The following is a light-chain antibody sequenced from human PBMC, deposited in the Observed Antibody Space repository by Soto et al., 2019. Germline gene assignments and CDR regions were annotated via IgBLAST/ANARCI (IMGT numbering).Light chain of an antibody. CDR3: SSYASSSSYV. J-gene: IGLJ1*01. CDR1: SSDVGGYNH. V-gene: IGLV2-14*01. CDR2: EVT. Sequence: SVLTQPASVSGSPGQSITISCTGTSSDVGGYNHVSWYQIHPGKAPKLIIYEVTSRPSGVSYRFSGSKSGQSASLTISGLQAEDEADYYCSSYASSSSYVFGGGTKLTVL.